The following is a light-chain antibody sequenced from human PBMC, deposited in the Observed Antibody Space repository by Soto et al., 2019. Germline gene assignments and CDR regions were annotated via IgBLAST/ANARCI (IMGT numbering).Light chain of an antibody. CDR3: QQSYSTPWT. V-gene: IGKV1-39*01. CDR1: QSISNY. Sequence: DIQMTQSPSSLSASVGDRVTITCRASQSISNYLNWYQQKPGKAPKLLIYAASSLQSGVPSRFSGSGSGTDFTLTISSLQPEDFATYYXQQSYSTPWTFGQGTKVEIK. J-gene: IGKJ1*01. CDR2: AAS.